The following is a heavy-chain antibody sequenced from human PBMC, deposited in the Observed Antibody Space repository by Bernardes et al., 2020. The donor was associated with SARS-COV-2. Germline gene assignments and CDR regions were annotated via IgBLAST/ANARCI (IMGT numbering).Heavy chain of an antibody. CDR2: IYYSGST. V-gene: IGHV4-39*01. CDR1: GGSISSSSYY. J-gene: IGHJ4*02. D-gene: IGHD3-3*01. Sequence: SLTCTASGGSISSSSYYWGWIRQPPGKGLEWIGSIYYSGSTYYNPSLKSRVTISVDTSKNQFSLKLSSVTAADTAVYYCARGEHRITIFGVVTRYFDYWGQGTLVTVSS. CDR3: ARGEHRITIFGVVTRYFDY.